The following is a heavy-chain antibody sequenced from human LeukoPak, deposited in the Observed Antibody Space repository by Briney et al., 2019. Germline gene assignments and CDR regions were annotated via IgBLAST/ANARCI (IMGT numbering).Heavy chain of an antibody. CDR1: GFTFSSYA. Sequence: GGSLRLSCAASGFTFSSYAMHWVRQAPGKGLEYVSAISSNGGSTYYANSVKARFTISRDNSKNTLYLQMGSLRPEDMAVYYCARDVECSSTSCYRFGYWGQGTLVTVSS. CDR2: ISSNGGST. J-gene: IGHJ4*02. CDR3: ARDVECSSTSCYRFGY. V-gene: IGHV3-64*01. D-gene: IGHD2-2*01.